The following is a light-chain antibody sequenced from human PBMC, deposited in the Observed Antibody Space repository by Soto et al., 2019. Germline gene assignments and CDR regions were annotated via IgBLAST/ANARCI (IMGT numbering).Light chain of an antibody. Sequence: DIQMTQSPSTLSASVGDRVTITCRASQSISGSLAWYQQKPGKAPNLLIYEASNLKSGVPSRFSGSGSGTEYTLSISSLQPDDSVSYYCQQYNGYWTFGQGTRVEIK. CDR3: QQYNGYWT. V-gene: IGKV1-5*03. J-gene: IGKJ1*01. CDR2: EAS. CDR1: QSISGS.